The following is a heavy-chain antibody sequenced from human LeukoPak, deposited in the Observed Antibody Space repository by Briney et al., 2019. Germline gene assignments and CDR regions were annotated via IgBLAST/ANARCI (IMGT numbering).Heavy chain of an antibody. Sequence: PSETLSLTCTVSGGSISSGSYYWGWIRQPPGKGLEWIGSIYHSGSTYYNPSLKSRVTISVDTSKNQFSLKLSSVTAADTAVYYCARMSGHDWPPHWYFDLWGRGTLVTVSS. CDR3: ARMSGHDWPPHWYFDL. V-gene: IGHV4-39*07. CDR1: GGSISSGSYY. J-gene: IGHJ2*01. D-gene: IGHD5-12*01. CDR2: IYHSGST.